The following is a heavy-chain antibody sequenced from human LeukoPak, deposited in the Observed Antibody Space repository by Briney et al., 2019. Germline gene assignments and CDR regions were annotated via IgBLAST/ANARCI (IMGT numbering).Heavy chain of an antibody. V-gene: IGHV4-39*07. CDR2: IYYSGST. D-gene: IGHD3-10*01. J-gene: IGHJ3*02. CDR1: GGFISSSSYY. Sequence: PSETLSLTCTVSGGFISSSSYYWGWIRQPPGKGLEWIGSIYYSGSTYYNPSLNSRVTISVDTSKNQFSLKLSSVTAADTAVYYCARARSDDYGSGIREHAFDIWGQGTMVTVSS. CDR3: ARARSDDYGSGIREHAFDI.